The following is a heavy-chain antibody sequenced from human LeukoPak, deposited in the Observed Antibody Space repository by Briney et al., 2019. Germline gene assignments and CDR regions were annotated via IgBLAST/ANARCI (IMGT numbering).Heavy chain of an antibody. V-gene: IGHV3-23*01. CDR3: AKGLSDSTWAIDY. CDR2: ISNNGGRT. CDR1: GFTFSSYA. J-gene: IGHJ4*02. D-gene: IGHD2/OR15-2a*01. Sequence: GGSLRLSCAASGFTFSSYAMSWVRQAPGKGLEWVSTISNNGGRTYYAESVKGRFTISRDNSKNTLYLQMNSLRAEDTAVYYCAKGLSDSTWAIDYWGQGTLVTVSS.